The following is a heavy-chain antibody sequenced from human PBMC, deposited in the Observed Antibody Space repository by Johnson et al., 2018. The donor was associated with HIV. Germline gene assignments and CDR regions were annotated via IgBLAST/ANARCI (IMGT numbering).Heavy chain of an antibody. CDR2: ISYDGSNK. CDR3: ASKAAGTMHAFDI. Sequence: VQLVESGGGVVQPGRSLRLSCAASGFTFSSYAMHWVRQAPGKGLDWVAVISYDGSNKYYADSVKGRFTISRDNSKNTLYLQMNSLRAEDTAVYYCASKAAGTMHAFDIWGQGTMVTVSS. CDR1: GFTFSSYA. J-gene: IGHJ3*02. V-gene: IGHV3-30*04. D-gene: IGHD6-13*01.